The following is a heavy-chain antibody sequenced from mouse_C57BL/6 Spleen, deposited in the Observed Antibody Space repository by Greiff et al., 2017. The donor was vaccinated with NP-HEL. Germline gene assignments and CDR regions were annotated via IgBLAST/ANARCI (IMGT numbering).Heavy chain of an antibody. D-gene: IGHD1-1*01. CDR1: GFTFSDYG. V-gene: IGHV5-17*01. CDR3: ARGYGSPYWYFDV. J-gene: IGHJ1*03. Sequence: LVESGGGLVKPGGSLKLSCAASGFTFSDYGMHWVRQAPEKGLEWVAYISSGSSTIYYADTVKGRFTISRDNAKNTLFLQMTSLRSEDTAMYYCARGYGSPYWYFDVWGTGTTVTVAS. CDR2: ISSGSSTI.